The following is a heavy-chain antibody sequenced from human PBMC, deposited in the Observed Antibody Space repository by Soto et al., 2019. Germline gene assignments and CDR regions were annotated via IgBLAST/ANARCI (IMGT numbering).Heavy chain of an antibody. D-gene: IGHD3-10*01. CDR2: IYYSGST. CDR3: ARLGGGVSGSGSPWFDP. Sequence: TSETLSLTCTVSGVSFSSGSYCWSWIRQPPGKGLEWIGYIYYSGSTNYNPSLKSRVTLSVDTSKNQFSLKLSSVTAADTAVYYCARLGGGVSGSGSPWFDPWGQGTLVTVSS. J-gene: IGHJ5*02. V-gene: IGHV4-61*01. CDR1: GVSFSSGSYC.